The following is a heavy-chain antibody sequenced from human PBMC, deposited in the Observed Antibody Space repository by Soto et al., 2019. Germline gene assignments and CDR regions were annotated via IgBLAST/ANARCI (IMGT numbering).Heavy chain of an antibody. CDR1: GDFLSSDKW. J-gene: IGHJ5*02. Sequence: QVHLQESGPGLVKPSGTLALTCAVSGDFLSSDKWWTWVRQPPGKGLEWIGEICHRGSTNYSPSFKSRLSLSVDTTKTQFSLRLTSVTAADTAVYYCAAVPLTSGVVSGRFDPWGQGIKVSVSS. D-gene: IGHD3-3*01. CDR2: ICHRGST. CDR3: AAVPLTSGVVSGRFDP. V-gene: IGHV4-4*02.